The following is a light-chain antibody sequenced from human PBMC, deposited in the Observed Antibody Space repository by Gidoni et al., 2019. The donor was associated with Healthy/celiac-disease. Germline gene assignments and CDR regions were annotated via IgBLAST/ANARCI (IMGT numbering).Light chain of an antibody. CDR3: QQYNNWPPMYT. J-gene: IGKJ2*01. V-gene: IGKV3-15*01. CDR2: GAS. Sequence: EIVMTQSPATLSGSPGERATLSCRASQSVSSNLPWYQTIPGQAPRRLIYGASTRAAGIPARFSGSGSGTEFTLTISSLQSEDFAVYYCQQYNNWPPMYTFGQGTKLEIK. CDR1: QSVSSN.